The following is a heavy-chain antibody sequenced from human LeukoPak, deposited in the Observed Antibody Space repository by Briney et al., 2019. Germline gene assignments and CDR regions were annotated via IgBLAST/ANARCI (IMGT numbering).Heavy chain of an antibody. D-gene: IGHD3-22*01. CDR3: ASLNDSSGYYYYYYYGMDV. J-gene: IGHJ6*02. V-gene: IGHV3-66*01. CDR1: GFTFSSYA. CDR2: IYSGGST. Sequence: PGGSLRLSCAVSGFTFSSYAMSWVRQAPGKGLEWVSVIYSGGSTYYADSVKGRFTISRDNSKNTLYLQMNSLRAEDTAVYYCASLNDSSGYYYYYYYGMDVWGQGTTVTVSS.